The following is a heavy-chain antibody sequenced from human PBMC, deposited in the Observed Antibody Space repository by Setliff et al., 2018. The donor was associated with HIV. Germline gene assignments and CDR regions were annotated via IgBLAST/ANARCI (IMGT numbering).Heavy chain of an antibody. CDR3: ARDGGPNAYGGNSESWYFDL. Sequence: SLTCTVSGESISSGNYYWGWIRQAPGKGLDWIGSLYYTGNTYYKSSFQSRVTISIDTSKNQFSLKLSSVTAADTAVYYCARDGGPNAYGGNSESWYFDLWGRGTLVTVSS. V-gene: IGHV4-39*07. J-gene: IGHJ2*01. CDR1: GESISSGNYY. CDR2: LYYTGNT. D-gene: IGHD4-17*01.